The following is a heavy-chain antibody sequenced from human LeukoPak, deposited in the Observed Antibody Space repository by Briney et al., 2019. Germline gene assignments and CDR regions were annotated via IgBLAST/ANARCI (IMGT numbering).Heavy chain of an antibody. CDR1: GFTFSSYA. CDR2: IGGGGGST. CDR3: AKRWWPTPADYFFDY. D-gene: IGHD2-8*02. J-gene: IGHJ4*02. V-gene: IGHV3-23*01. Sequence: GGSLRLSCAASGFTFSSYALSWIRQAPGKGLDWVSGIGGGGGSTYYADSVKGRFLISRDNSKNTLYLQMNGLRAEDTAIYYCAKRWWPTPADYFFDYWGQGTLVTVSS.